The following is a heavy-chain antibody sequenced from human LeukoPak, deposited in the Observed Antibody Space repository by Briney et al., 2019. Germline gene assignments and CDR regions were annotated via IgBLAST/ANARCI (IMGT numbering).Heavy chain of an antibody. CDR3: ARGTHPKQQLAPWGDAFDI. Sequence: GASVKVSCKASGYTFTGYYMHWVRQAPGQGLEWMGWINPNSGGTNYAQKFQGRVTMTRDTSISTAYMELSRLRSDDTAVYYCARGTHPKQQLAPWGDAFDIWGQGTMVTVSS. CDR1: GYTFTGYY. V-gene: IGHV1-2*02. D-gene: IGHD6-13*01. J-gene: IGHJ3*02. CDR2: INPNSGGT.